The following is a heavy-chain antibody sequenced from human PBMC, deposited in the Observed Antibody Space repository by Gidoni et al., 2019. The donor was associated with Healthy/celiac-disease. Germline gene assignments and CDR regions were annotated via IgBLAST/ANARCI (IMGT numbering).Heavy chain of an antibody. CDR2: MRSKAYGGTT. CDR3: TRELREVAAAGTH. Sequence: EVQLVESGGGLVKPGRSLRLSCTASGFTFGDYAMSWFRQAPGKGLEWVGFMRSKAYGGTTEYAASVKGRFTISRDDSKSIAYLQMNSLKTEDTAVYYCTRELREVAAAGTHWGQGTLVTVSS. CDR1: GFTFGDYA. J-gene: IGHJ4*02. V-gene: IGHV3-49*05. D-gene: IGHD6-13*01.